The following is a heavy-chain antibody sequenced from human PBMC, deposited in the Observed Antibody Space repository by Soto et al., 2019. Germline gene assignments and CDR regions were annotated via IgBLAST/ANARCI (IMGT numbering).Heavy chain of an antibody. CDR1: GYTFNKYG. Sequence: ASVKVSCKASGYTFNKYGIAWVRQAPGQGLEWMGWISVNKGDTKSARKFQARVTMTTDTSTTTAYMELRSLRSDDTAVYFCARAGQYNFWTGFYKYAQHNNNWFDTWRQGPPVPASS. J-gene: IGHJ5*02. V-gene: IGHV1-18*01. CDR3: ARAGQYNFWTGFYKYAQHNNNWFDT. D-gene: IGHD3-3*01. CDR2: ISVNKGDT.